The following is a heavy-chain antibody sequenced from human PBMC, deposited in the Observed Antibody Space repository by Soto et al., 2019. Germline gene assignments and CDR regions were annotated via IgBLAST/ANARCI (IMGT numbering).Heavy chain of an antibody. Sequence: ASVKVSCKASGYTFTSYGISWVRQAPGQGLEWMGWISAYNGNTNYAQKLQGRVTMTTDTSTSTAYMELRSLRSDDTAVYYCARVRIAAAGTDYFDDWGQGTLVTVSS. CDR2: ISAYNGNT. V-gene: IGHV1-18*01. J-gene: IGHJ4*02. CDR1: GYTFTSYG. D-gene: IGHD6-13*01. CDR3: ARVRIAAAGTDYFDD.